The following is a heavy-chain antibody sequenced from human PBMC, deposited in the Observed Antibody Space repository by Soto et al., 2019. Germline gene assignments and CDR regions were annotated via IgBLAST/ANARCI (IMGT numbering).Heavy chain of an antibody. D-gene: IGHD3-10*01. J-gene: IGHJ4*02. CDR3: ASRKSSPYFDY. CDR2: IYYSGST. CDR1: GDTISTGGYS. Sequence: PSETLSLTCGVSGDTISTGGYSWAWIRQPPGKGLEWIGYIYYSGSTYYNPSLKSRVTISVDTSKNQFSLKLSSVTAADTAVYYCASRKSSPYFDYWGQGTLVTVSS. V-gene: IGHV4-30-4*08.